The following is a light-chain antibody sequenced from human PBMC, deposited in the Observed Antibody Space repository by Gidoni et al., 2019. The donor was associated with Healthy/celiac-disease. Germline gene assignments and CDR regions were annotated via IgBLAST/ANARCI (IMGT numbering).Light chain of an antibody. V-gene: IGLV2-23*01. CDR3: CSYAGSSTSWV. Sequence: QSALPQPASVSGSPGQSITISCTGTSSDVGSYNLVSWYQQHPGKAPKLMIDEGSKRPSGVSNRFSGSKSGNTASLTISGLQAEDEADYYCCSYAGSSTSWVFGGGTKLTVL. CDR2: EGS. CDR1: SSDVGSYNL. J-gene: IGLJ3*02.